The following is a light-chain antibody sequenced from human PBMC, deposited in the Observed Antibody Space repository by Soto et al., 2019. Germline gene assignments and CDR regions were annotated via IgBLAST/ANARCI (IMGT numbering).Light chain of an antibody. CDR3: QQYGTSPEWT. CDR2: DTS. V-gene: IGKV3-20*01. CDR1: QSVSSSY. J-gene: IGKJ1*01. Sequence: EIVLTQSPGTLSLSPGERATLSCRAGQSVSSSYLAWYQQKPGQAPRLLIYDTSIRATGIPARFSGSGSGTDFTLTISRLEPEDFSVFYCQQYGTSPEWTFGQGTKVDIK.